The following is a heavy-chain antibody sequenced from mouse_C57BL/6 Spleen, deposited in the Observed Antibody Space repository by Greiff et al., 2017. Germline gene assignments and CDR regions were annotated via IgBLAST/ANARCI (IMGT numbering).Heavy chain of an antibody. Sequence: QVQLQQSGPELVKPGASVKISCKASGYAFSSSWMNWVKQRPGKGLEWIGRIYPGDGDTNYNGKFKGKATLTADKSSSTAYMQLSSLTSEDSAVYFCAREGVTGARTGCDYWGQGTTLTVSS. CDR2: IYPGDGDT. D-gene: IGHD4-1*01. CDR1: GYAFSSSW. J-gene: IGHJ2*01. V-gene: IGHV1-82*01. CDR3: AREGVTGARTGCDY.